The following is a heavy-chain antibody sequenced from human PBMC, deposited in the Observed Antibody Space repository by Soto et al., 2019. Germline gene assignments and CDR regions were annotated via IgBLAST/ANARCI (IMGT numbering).Heavy chain of an antibody. V-gene: IGHV4-31*03. CDR3: ARDAPYYDSSGPPDAFDI. J-gene: IGHJ3*02. CDR2: IYYSGST. Sequence: QVQLQESGPGLVKPSQTLSLTCTVSGGSISSGGYYWSWIRQHPGKGLEWIGYIYYSGSTYYNPSLKSRVTISVDTSKNQFSLKLSSVTAAATPVYYCARDAPYYDSSGPPDAFDIWGQGTMVTVSS. CDR1: GGSISSGGYY. D-gene: IGHD3-22*01.